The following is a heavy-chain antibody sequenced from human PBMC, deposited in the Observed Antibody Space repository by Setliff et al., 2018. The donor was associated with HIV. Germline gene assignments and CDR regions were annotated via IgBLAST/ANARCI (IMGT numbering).Heavy chain of an antibody. V-gene: IGHV3-74*01. CDR1: GFTFSDYW. CDR3: AKGSYSSGRYDNYLDY. J-gene: IGHJ4*02. CDR2: IGRDGTVA. D-gene: IGHD3-22*01. Sequence: GGSLRLSCTASGFTFSDYWMHWVRRGPGRGLEWVSRIGRDGTVANYADSVKGRFTISRDNARNTLFLQMNSLGVEDTAVYYCAKGSYSSGRYDNYLDYWGQGALVTVSS.